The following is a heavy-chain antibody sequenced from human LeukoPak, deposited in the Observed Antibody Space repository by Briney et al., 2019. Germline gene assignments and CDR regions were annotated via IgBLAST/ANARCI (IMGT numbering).Heavy chain of an antibody. CDR2: VYYSGSP. J-gene: IGHJ3*01. CDR1: GGSITIGTW. Sequence: PSGTLSLTCAVSGGSITIGTWWTWVRQAPGQGLEWIGEVYYSGSPNYNSSLKSRVTISLDKTKNQFILNLTSVTAADTAVYYCARGPRKWGQGTMVTVSS. V-gene: IGHV4-4*02. CDR3: ARGPRK.